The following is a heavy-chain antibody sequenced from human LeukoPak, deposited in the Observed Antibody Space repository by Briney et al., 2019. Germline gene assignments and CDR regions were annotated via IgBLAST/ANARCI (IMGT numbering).Heavy chain of an antibody. D-gene: IGHD3-22*01. CDR2: ISAYNGNT. CDR3: ARDLGYYDSSGRGYYFDY. J-gene: IGHJ4*02. CDR1: GYTFTSYG. V-gene: IGHV1-18*01. Sequence: ASVKVSCKASGYTFTSYGISWVRQAPGQGLEWMGWISAYNGNTNYAQKLQGRVTMTTDTSTSTAYMELRSLRSDDTAVYYCARDLGYYDSSGRGYYFDYWGQGTLVTVSS.